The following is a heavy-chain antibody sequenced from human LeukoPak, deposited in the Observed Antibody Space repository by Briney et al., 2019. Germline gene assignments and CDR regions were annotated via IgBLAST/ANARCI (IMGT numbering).Heavy chain of an antibody. CDR3: ARGGDYVWGSYRYTGYYFDY. V-gene: IGHV4-39*07. Sequence: SETLSLTCTVSGGSISSGGYYWSWIRQPPGKGLEWIGEINHSGSTNYNPSLKSRVTISVDTSKNQFSLKLSSVTAADTAVYYCARGGDYVWGSYRYTGYYFDYWGQGTLVTVSS. J-gene: IGHJ4*02. CDR1: GGSISSGGYY. CDR2: INHSGST. D-gene: IGHD3-16*02.